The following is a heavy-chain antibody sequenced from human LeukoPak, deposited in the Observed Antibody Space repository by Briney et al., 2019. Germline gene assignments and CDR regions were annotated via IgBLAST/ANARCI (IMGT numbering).Heavy chain of an antibody. CDR1: GGSISSSTYY. V-gene: IGHV4-39*02. CDR3: ARRTTYCSGNSCYFDYFDP. J-gene: IGHJ5*02. CDR2: IYYSGRT. Sequence: PWETLSLTCTVSGGSISSSTYYWGWIRQPPGKGLEWIGSIYYSGRTYYNPSLKSRVTISVDTSKNHFSLKLRSVTAADTAVYYCARRTTYCSGNSCYFDYFDPWGQGTLVTVSS. D-gene: IGHD2-15*01.